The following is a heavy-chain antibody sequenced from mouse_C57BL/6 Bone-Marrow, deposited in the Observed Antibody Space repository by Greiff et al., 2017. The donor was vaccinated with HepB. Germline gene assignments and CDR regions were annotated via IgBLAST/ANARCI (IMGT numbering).Heavy chain of an antibody. Sequence: VQLQQPGAELVMPGASVKLSCKASGYTFTSYWMHWVKQRPGQGLEWIGEIDPSDSYTNYNQKFKGKSTLTVDKSSSTAYMQLSSLTSEDSAVYYCARWGGYSRPYFDYWGQGTTLTVSS. D-gene: IGHD2-3*01. J-gene: IGHJ2*01. V-gene: IGHV1-69*01. CDR2: IDPSDSYT. CDR1: GYTFTSYW. CDR3: ARWGGYSRPYFDY.